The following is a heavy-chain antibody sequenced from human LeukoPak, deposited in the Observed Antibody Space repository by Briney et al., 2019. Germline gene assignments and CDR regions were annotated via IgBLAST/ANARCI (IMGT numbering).Heavy chain of an antibody. J-gene: IGHJ4*02. Sequence: GESLKISCKGSGYSFTTYWIGWVRQMPGKGLEWMGIIYPGDSDTRYSPSFQGQVTISADKSISTAYLQWTSLKASDTAMYYCARCPKRGTGGFDYWGQGTLVTVSS. CDR1: GYSFTTYW. V-gene: IGHV5-51*01. D-gene: IGHD3-16*01. CDR3: ARCPKRGTGGFDY. CDR2: IYPGDSDT.